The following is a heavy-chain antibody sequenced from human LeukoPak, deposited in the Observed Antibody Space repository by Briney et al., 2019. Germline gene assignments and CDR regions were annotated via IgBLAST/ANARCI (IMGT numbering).Heavy chain of an antibody. V-gene: IGHV4-34*01. D-gene: IGHD1-7*01. Sequence: SETLSLTCAVYVGSFSGYYWNWIRQSPGKGLEWIGEINHSGSTNYNPSLKSRVTISVDRSENQFSLKLSSVTAADTAVYYCARAPNYYFDYWGQGTLVTVSS. CDR2: INHSGST. CDR3: ARAPNYYFDY. J-gene: IGHJ4*02. CDR1: VGSFSGYY.